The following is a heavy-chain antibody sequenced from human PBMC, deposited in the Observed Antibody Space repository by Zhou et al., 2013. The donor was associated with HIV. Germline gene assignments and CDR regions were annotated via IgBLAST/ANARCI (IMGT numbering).Heavy chain of an antibody. V-gene: IGHV1-69*05. J-gene: IGHJ3*01. D-gene: IGHD3-16*01. CDR1: GGSFTTYG. Sequence: QVQLVQSGAEVRKPASSVRVSCKASGGSFTTYGVSWVRQAPGQGLEWMGGIIPMFGTTKFAQKFQGRVTMTRDTSTSTVYMELSSLRFEDTAVYYCARGRGHRSGYYDGWGQGDKWSPVSS. CDR2: IIPMFGTT. CDR3: ARGRGHRSGYYDG.